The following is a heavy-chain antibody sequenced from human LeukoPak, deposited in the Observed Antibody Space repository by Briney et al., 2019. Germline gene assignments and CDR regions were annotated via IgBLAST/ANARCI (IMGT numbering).Heavy chain of an antibody. Sequence: GGSLRLSCAASGFTFSSYAMSWVRQAPGKGLEWVSAISGSGGSTYYADSVKGRFTISRDNSKNTLYLRMNSLRAEDTAVYYCAKDLTHSSSIDYWGQGTLVTVSS. D-gene: IGHD6-13*01. J-gene: IGHJ4*02. CDR2: ISGSGGST. V-gene: IGHV3-23*01. CDR1: GFTFSSYA. CDR3: AKDLTHSSSIDY.